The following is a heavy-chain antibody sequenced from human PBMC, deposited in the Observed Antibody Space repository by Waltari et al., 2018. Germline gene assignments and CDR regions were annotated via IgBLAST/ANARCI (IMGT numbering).Heavy chain of an antibody. V-gene: IGHV4-39*07. CDR1: GGSISSSSYY. CDR3: ARDQTSTATYYFDY. Sequence: QLQLQESGPGLVKPSETLSLTCTVSGGSISSSSYYWGWIRQPPGKGLEWIGSIYYSGSTYYNPSLKGRVTISVDTSKNQFSLKLSSVTAADTAVYYCARDQTSTATYYFDYWGQGTLVTVSS. J-gene: IGHJ4*02. CDR2: IYYSGST. D-gene: IGHD6-25*01.